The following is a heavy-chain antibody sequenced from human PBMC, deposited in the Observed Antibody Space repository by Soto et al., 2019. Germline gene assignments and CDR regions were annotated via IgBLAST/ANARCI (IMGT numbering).Heavy chain of an antibody. J-gene: IGHJ6*01. Sequence: GASVKVSWKASGYTFTDYYMHLVRQSPGQGLKWTGWFSSYNGVTHYAQKIQGRVTMTRDTSINTAVRELSRLRSDDSAMYYCARERVHDSGRYYPYWSLGALANV. CDR2: FSSYNGVT. V-gene: IGHV1-2*02. CDR1: GYTFTDYY. CDR3: ARERVHDSGRYYPYWSLGALANV. D-gene: IGHD3-10*01.